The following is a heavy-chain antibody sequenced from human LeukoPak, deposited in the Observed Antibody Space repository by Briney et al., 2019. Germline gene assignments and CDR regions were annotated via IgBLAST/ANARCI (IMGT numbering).Heavy chain of an antibody. V-gene: IGHV3-23*01. Sequence: GGSLRLSCAASGFXFSSYAMSWVRQAPGKGLEWLSAMSGSGGTTYYADSVKGRFGISRDNSKNTLYLQMSSLRIEDTALYYCAKVQQLATIYYFDQWGQGSLVTVSS. D-gene: IGHD6-13*01. CDR1: GFXFSSYA. CDR3: AKVQQLATIYYFDQ. CDR2: MSGSGGTT. J-gene: IGHJ4*02.